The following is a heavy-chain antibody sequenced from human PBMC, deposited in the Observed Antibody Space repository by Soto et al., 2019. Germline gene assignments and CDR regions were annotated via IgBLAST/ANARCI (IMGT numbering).Heavy chain of an antibody. D-gene: IGHD2-2*01. CDR2: ISSSSSYI. CDR1: GFTFSSYS. Sequence: PGGSLRLSCAASGFTFSSYSMNWVRQAPGKGLEWVSSISSSSSYIYYADSVKGRFTISRDNAKNSLYLQMNSLRAEDTAVYYCARLAAATNWFDPWGRGTLVTVSS. V-gene: IGHV3-21*01. CDR3: ARLAAATNWFDP. J-gene: IGHJ5*02.